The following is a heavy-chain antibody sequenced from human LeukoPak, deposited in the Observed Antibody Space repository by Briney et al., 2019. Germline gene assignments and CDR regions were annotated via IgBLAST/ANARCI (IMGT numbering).Heavy chain of an antibody. Sequence: GGSLRLSCAASGFTFSSYAMHWVRQAPGKGLEWEAVISYDGSNKYYADSVKGRFTISRDNSKNTLYLQMNSLRAEDTAVYYCARTLYETGTTIFYWGQGTLVTVSS. CDR1: GFTFSSYA. V-gene: IGHV3-30*01. J-gene: IGHJ4*02. CDR3: ARTLYETGTTIFY. D-gene: IGHD1-1*01. CDR2: ISYDGSNK.